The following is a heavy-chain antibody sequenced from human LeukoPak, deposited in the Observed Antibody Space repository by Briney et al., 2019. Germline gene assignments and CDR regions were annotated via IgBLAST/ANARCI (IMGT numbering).Heavy chain of an antibody. J-gene: IGHJ4*02. Sequence: GGSLRLSCAASGFIFSQYSMNWVRQAPGKGLEWVSHLRSSSETSYADSVKGRFTISRDNSKNTLYLQMNSLRAEDTAVYYCARDRSGSYLGYFDYWGQGTLVTVSS. CDR1: GFIFSQYS. V-gene: IGHV3-48*01. CDR2: LRSSSET. D-gene: IGHD1-26*01. CDR3: ARDRSGSYLGYFDY.